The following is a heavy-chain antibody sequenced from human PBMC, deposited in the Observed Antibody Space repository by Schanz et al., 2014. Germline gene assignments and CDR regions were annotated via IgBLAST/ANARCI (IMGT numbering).Heavy chain of an antibody. D-gene: IGHD6-25*01. J-gene: IGHJ4*02. Sequence: EVQLVESGGGLVKPGGSLRLSCAASGFSFSDHAMDWVRQAAGKGLEWVSAISGSGGSTYYADSVKGRFTISRDNSKNTLYLQMNSLRAEDTAVYYCAKVRYSSGWRGDYFDEWGQGTLVTVAS. CDR2: ISGSGGST. V-gene: IGHV3-23*04. CDR3: AKVRYSSGWRGDYFDE. CDR1: GFSFSDHA.